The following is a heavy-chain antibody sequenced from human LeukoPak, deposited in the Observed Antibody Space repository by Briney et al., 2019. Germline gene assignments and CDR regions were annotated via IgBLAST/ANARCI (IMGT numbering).Heavy chain of an antibody. Sequence: GGSLRLSCAASGSTFSSYWMSWVRQAPGKGLEWVANIKQDGSEKYYVDSVKGRFTISRDNAKNSLYLQMNSLRAEDTAVYYCARETSYGEMFDYWGQGTLVTVSS. D-gene: IGHD4-17*01. CDR2: IKQDGSEK. J-gene: IGHJ4*02. CDR3: ARETSYGEMFDY. V-gene: IGHV3-7*01. CDR1: GSTFSSYW.